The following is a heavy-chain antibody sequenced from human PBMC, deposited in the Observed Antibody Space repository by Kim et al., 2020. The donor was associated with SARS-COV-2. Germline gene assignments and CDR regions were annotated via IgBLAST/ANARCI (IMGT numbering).Heavy chain of an antibody. CDR3: ARGPYCSSFKCSFGVDV. CDR1: GFIFSTNE. D-gene: IGHD2-2*01. V-gene: IGHV3-48*03. Sequence: GGSLRLSCAASGFIFSTNEITWVRQAPGKGLEWISYISTSGSTIYSEDAVKGCSTASSDNDRTAVFQKKNRIGDEATADYYCARGPYCSSFKCSFGVDV. CDR2: ISTSGSTI. J-gene: IGHJ6*01.